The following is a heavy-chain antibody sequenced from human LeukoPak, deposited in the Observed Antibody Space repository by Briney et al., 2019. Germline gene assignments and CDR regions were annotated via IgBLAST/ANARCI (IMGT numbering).Heavy chain of an antibody. CDR3: AKVPYPSHIVVVTAIDY. CDR2: ISGSGGST. J-gene: IGHJ4*02. CDR1: GFTFSSYA. D-gene: IGHD2-21*02. Sequence: GGSLGLSCAASGFTFSSYAMSWVRQAPGKGLEWVSAISGSGGSTYYADSVKGRFTISRDNSKNTLYLQMNSLRAEDTAVYYCAKVPYPSHIVVVTAIDYWGQGTLVTVSS. V-gene: IGHV3-23*01.